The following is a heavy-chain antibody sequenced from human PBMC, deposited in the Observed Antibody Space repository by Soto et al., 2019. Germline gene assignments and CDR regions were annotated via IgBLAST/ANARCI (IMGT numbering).Heavy chain of an antibody. V-gene: IGHV4-39*01. CDR1: GGSISSSSYY. J-gene: IGHJ4*02. Sequence: QLQLQESGPGLVKPSETLSLTCTVSGGSISSSSYYWGWIRQPPGKGLEWIGSIYYSGSTYYNPSLKSRVTISVDTSKNQFSLKLSSVTAADTAVYYCARPKYSSGWHYDYWGQGTLVTVSS. CDR3: ARPKYSSGWHYDY. D-gene: IGHD6-19*01. CDR2: IYYSGST.